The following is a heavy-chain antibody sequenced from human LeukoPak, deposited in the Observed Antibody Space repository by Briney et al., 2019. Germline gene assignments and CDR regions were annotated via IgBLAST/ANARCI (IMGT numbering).Heavy chain of an antibody. V-gene: IGHV3-30-3*01. CDR3: ARGSTGSGTYSTLDY. CDR1: GFTFTSYA. Sequence: GRSLRHSCAASGFTFTSYAVHWVRQAPGKGLEWVAVISYDGSNKYYADSVKGRFTISRDNSKNTLYLQMNSLRAEDTAVYYCARGSTGSGTYSTLDYWGQGTLVTVSS. CDR2: ISYDGSNK. D-gene: IGHD1-26*01. J-gene: IGHJ4*02.